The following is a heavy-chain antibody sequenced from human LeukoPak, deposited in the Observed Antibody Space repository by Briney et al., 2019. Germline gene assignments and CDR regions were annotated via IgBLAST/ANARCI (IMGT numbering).Heavy chain of an antibody. CDR1: GFTFSSYA. V-gene: IGHV3-23*01. D-gene: IGHD3-22*01. CDR3: ARGRGEVGYYDSSGTREGDFDY. J-gene: IGHJ4*02. Sequence: PGGSLRLSCAASGFTFSSYAMSWVRQAPGKGLEWVSAISGSGGSTYYADSVKGRFTISRDNSKNTLYLQMNSLRAEDTAVYYCARGRGEVGYYDSSGTREGDFDYWGQGTLVTVSS. CDR2: ISGSGGST.